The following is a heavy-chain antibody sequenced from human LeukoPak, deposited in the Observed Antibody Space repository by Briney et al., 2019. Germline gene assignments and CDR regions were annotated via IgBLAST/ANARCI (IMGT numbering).Heavy chain of an antibody. CDR3: AKDWGGGQKAAAGTVDY. CDR2: ISWDGGST. D-gene: IGHD6-13*01. V-gene: IGHV3-43D*03. CDR1: GFTFGDYA. J-gene: IGHJ4*02. Sequence: GGSLRLSCAASGFTFGDYAMHWVRQAPGKGLEWVSLISWDGGSTYYADSVKGRFTISRDNSKNSLYLQMNSLRAEDTALYYCAKDWGGGQKAAAGTVDYWGQGTLVTVSS.